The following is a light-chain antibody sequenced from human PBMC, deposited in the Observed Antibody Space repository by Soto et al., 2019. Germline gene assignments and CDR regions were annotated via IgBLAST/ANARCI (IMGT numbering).Light chain of an antibody. Sequence: EIVMTQSPATLSVSPGERATLSFRASQSLNRDLAWYQQRPGQSPRLLIYDVSTRATGIPARFSGSGSGTEFTLTISSLQSEDFAVYYCQQYNNWWTFGEGTKVDIK. CDR1: QSLNRD. CDR3: QQYNNWWT. V-gene: IGKV3-15*01. J-gene: IGKJ1*01. CDR2: DVS.